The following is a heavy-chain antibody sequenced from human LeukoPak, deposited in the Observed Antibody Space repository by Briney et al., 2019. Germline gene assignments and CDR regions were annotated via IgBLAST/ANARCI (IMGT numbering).Heavy chain of an antibody. D-gene: IGHD3-9*01. CDR2: IYRGGST. CDR3: ARGGPGEDDILTGSHDY. J-gene: IGHJ4*02. Sequence: GGSLRLSCAASGFTVSSNYMSWVRQAPGKGLEWVSVIYRGGSTYYADSVKGRFTISRDNSKNTLYLQMNSLRAEDTAVYYCARGGPGEDDILTGSHDYWGQGTLVTVSS. CDR1: GFTVSSNY. V-gene: IGHV3-53*01.